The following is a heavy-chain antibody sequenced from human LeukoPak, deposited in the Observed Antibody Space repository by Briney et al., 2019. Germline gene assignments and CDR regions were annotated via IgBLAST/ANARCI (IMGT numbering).Heavy chain of an antibody. D-gene: IGHD6-13*01. Sequence: GGSLRLSCAASGFTFSSYSMNWVRQAAGKWREWVSYISSSSSPIYYADSVKGRFTISRDNAKNSLYLQMNSLRAENTAVYYCARVRGIGWGINRAAAAGTIGFDYWGQGTLVTVSS. CDR2: ISSSSSPI. CDR1: GFTFSSYS. CDR3: ARVRGIGWGINRAAAAGTIGFDY. J-gene: IGHJ4*02. V-gene: IGHV3-48*04.